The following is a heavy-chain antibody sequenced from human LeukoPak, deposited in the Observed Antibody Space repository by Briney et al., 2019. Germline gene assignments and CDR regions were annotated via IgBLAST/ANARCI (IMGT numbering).Heavy chain of an antibody. V-gene: IGHV4-59*12. CDR3: ARGPTTVTRAFDY. J-gene: IGHJ4*02. CDR2: IYYSGTT. CDR1: GGSISSYY. D-gene: IGHD4-17*01. Sequence: SETLSLTCTVSGGSISSYYWNWIRQPPGKGLEWIGYIYYSGTTNYNPSLKSRVSMSVDTSKNQFSLTLSSVTAADTAVYYCARGPTTVTRAFDYWGQGSLVTVSS.